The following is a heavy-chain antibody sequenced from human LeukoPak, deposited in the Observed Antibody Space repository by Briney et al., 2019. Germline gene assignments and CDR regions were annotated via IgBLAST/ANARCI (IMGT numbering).Heavy chain of an antibody. V-gene: IGHV3-23*01. J-gene: IGHJ4*02. D-gene: IGHD3-22*01. CDR3: ANDDGTYYYDSSGFDY. CDR1: GFTFSSYA. CDR2: ISGSGGST. Sequence: GGSLRLSCAASGFTFSSYAMSWVRQAPGKGLEWVSAISGSGGSTYYADSVKGRFTISRDNSKNTLYLQMNSLRAEDTAVYYCANDDGTYYYDSSGFDYWGQGTLVTVSS.